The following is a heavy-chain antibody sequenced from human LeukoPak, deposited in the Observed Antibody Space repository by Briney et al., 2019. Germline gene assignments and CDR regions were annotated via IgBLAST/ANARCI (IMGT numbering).Heavy chain of an antibody. V-gene: IGHV3-30-3*01. CDR1: GFTFSSYA. D-gene: IGHD3-22*01. Sequence: GGSLRLSCAASGFTFSSYAMHWVRQAPGKGLEWVAVISYDGSNKYYADSVKGRFTISRDNSKNTLYLQMNSLRAEETAVYYCARSLMIVVVSTFDYWGQGTLVTVSS. CDR2: ISYDGSNK. CDR3: ARSLMIVVVSTFDY. J-gene: IGHJ4*02.